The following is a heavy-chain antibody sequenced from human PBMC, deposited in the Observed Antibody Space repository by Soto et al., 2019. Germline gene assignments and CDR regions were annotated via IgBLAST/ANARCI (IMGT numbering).Heavy chain of an antibody. CDR3: AKDNGYSSGWKDY. CDR1: GFTFSTYA. J-gene: IGHJ4*02. CDR2: ISGSGGST. V-gene: IGHV3-23*01. Sequence: GGSLRLSCAASGFTFSTYAISWVRQAPGKGLEWVSAISGSGGSTYYADSVKGRFTISRDNSKNTLYLQMNSLRAEDTAVYYCAKDNGYSSGWKDYWGQGTLVTVSS. D-gene: IGHD6-19*01.